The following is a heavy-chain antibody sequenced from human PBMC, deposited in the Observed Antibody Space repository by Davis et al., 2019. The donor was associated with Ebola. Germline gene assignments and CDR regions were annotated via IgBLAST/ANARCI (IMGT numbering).Heavy chain of an antibody. J-gene: IGHJ4*02. D-gene: IGHD3-22*01. CDR3: ARSYYYDSSGYYLDY. V-gene: IGHV1-69*06. CDR1: GGTFSSYA. Sequence: SVKVSCKASGGTFSSYAITWVRQAPGQGLEWMGGIIPIFGTANYAQKFQGRVTITADKSTRTAYMELSSLRSEDTAVYYCARSYYYDSSGYYLDYWGQGTLVTVSS. CDR2: IIPIFGTA.